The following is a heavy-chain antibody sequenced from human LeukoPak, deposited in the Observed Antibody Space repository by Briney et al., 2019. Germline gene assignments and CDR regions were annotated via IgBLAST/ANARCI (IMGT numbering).Heavy chain of an antibody. CDR1: GFTFSTYW. V-gene: IGHV3-7*04. CDR3: ARPSYYYDSSGSVCGAFDI. Sequence: GSLRLSWAASGFTFSTYWMSWVRQAPGKGLEWVANIKQDGSDKYYVDSVKGRFTISRDNAKNSLYLQMNSLRAEDTAVYYCARPSYYYDSSGSVCGAFDIWGQGTMVTVSS. D-gene: IGHD3-22*01. CDR2: IKQDGSDK. J-gene: IGHJ3*02.